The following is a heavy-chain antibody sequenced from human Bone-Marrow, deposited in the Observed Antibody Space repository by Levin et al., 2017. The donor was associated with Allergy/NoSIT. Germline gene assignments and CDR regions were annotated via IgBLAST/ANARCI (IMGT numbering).Heavy chain of an antibody. CDR3: AKGLSRSSPPFDY. CDR1: GFTFDDYA. CDR2: ISWNSGSI. Sequence: SLKISCAASGFTFDDYAMHWVRQAPGKGLEWVSGISWNSGSIGYADSVKGRFTISRDNAKNSLYLQMNSLRAEDTALYYCAKGLSRSSPPFDYWGQGTLVTVSS. V-gene: IGHV3-9*01. D-gene: IGHD6-6*01. J-gene: IGHJ4*02.